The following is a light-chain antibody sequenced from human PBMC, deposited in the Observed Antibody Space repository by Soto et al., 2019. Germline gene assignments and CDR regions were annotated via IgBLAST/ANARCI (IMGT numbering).Light chain of an antibody. Sequence: VMTQSPATLSVSPGGRATLSCRASQNVNTNLVWYQQKPGQAPRLLIYGASSRATGVPARFGGSGSGTEFNLTISSLQSEDFAVYYCQHYNNWPPLYTFGQGTKLEIK. V-gene: IGKV3-15*01. J-gene: IGKJ2*01. CDR3: QHYNNWPPLYT. CDR1: QNVNTN. CDR2: GAS.